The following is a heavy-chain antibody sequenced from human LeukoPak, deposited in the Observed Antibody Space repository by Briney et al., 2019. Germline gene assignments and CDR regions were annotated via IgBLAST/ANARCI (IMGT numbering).Heavy chain of an antibody. CDR1: GGSISSSSYY. J-gene: IGHJ5*02. CDR3: ARHAVVVVAATGGTFGFDP. Sequence: PSETLSLTCTVSGGSISSSSYYWGWIRQPPGKRLEWIGSIYYSGSTYYNPSLKSRVTITANTSKNQYSLKLSSVTAADTAVYYCARHAVVVVAATGGTFGFDPWGQGTLVTVSS. V-gene: IGHV4-39*01. CDR2: IYYSGST. D-gene: IGHD2-15*01.